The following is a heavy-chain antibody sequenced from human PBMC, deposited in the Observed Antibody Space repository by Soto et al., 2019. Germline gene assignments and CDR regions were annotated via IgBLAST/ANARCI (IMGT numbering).Heavy chain of an antibody. Sequence: EVQLVESGGGLVQPGGSLRLSCAASGFSFSSYWIHWVRQTPGKGLMWVACANGDETYTTYADSVKGRFTISRDNSRNTLYLQMNSLTAEDTAVYYCANGRATYGLLTHDYWGQGTLVTVSS. D-gene: IGHD3-10*01. J-gene: IGHJ4*02. CDR3: ANGRATYGLLTHDY. CDR2: ANGDETYT. V-gene: IGHV3-74*01. CDR1: GFSFSSYW.